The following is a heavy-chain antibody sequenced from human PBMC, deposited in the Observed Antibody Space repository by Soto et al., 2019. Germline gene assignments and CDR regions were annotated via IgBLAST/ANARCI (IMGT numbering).Heavy chain of an antibody. CDR3: ARRARWLQFFDY. Sequence: SETLSLTCAVYGGSFSGYYWSWIRQPPGKGLGWIGEINHSGSTNYNPSLKSRVTISVDTSKNQFSLKLSSVTAADTAVHYCARRARWLQFFDYWGQGTLVTVSS. D-gene: IGHD5-12*01. CDR1: GGSFSGYY. J-gene: IGHJ4*02. CDR2: INHSGST. V-gene: IGHV4-34*01.